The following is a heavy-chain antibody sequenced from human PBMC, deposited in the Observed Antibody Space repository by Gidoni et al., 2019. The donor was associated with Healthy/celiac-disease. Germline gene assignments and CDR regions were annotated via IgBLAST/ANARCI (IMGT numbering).Heavy chain of an antibody. J-gene: IGHJ4*02. D-gene: IGHD6-13*01. Sequence: QLQLQESGPGLVKPSETLSLTCTVSGDSISSSIYYWGWIRQPPGKGLEWIGSVYYSGSTYYNPSLKSRVTISVDTSKNQFSLKLSSVTAADTAVYYCARHAVDVYGSAAAGTCFDSWGQGTLVTVSS. V-gene: IGHV4-39*01. CDR1: GDSISSSIYY. CDR2: VYYSGST. CDR3: ARHAVDVYGSAAAGTCFDS.